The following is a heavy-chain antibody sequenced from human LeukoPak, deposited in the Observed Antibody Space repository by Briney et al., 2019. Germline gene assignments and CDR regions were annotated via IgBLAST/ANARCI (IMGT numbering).Heavy chain of an antibody. CDR3: ARIRFLEWLRPEYYFDY. Sequence: PSETLSLTCTVSGGSISSYYRSWIRQPAGKGLEWIGRIYTSGSTNYNPSLKSRVTMSVDTSKNQFSLKLSSVTAADTAVYYCARIRFLEWLRPEYYFDYWGQGTLVTVSS. CDR2: IYTSGST. CDR1: GGSISSYY. D-gene: IGHD3-3*01. J-gene: IGHJ4*02. V-gene: IGHV4-4*07.